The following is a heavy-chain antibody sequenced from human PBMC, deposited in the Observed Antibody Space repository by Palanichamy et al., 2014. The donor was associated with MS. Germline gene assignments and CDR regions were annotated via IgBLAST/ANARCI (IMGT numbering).Heavy chain of an antibody. CDR2: TYYRSKWYN. Sequence: QVQLQQSGPGLVKPSQTLSLTCDISGDSVSSNSAAWNWIRQSPSRGLEWLGRTYYRSKWYNDYAVSVKSRVSINPDTSKNQFSLQLNSVTPEDTAVYYCARVKVIKGGYHYYYYGMDVWGQGTTVTVSS. J-gene: IGHJ6*02. V-gene: IGHV6-1*01. CDR3: ARVKVIKGGYHYYYYGMDV. D-gene: IGHD3-22*01. CDR1: GDSVSSNSAA.